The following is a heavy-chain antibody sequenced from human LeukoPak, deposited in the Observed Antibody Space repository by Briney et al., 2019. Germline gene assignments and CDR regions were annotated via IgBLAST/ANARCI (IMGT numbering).Heavy chain of an antibody. Sequence: GGSLRLSCAASGFTFSHYGMHWVRQAPGQGLEWMGWINPNSGGTNYAQKFQGRVTMTRDTSISTAYMELSRLRSDDTAVYYCARGPDYDILTGYQYYYYMDVWGKGTTVTISS. CDR2: INPNSGGT. J-gene: IGHJ6*03. CDR3: ARGPDYDILTGYQYYYYMDV. CDR1: GFTFSHYG. V-gene: IGHV1-2*02. D-gene: IGHD3-9*01.